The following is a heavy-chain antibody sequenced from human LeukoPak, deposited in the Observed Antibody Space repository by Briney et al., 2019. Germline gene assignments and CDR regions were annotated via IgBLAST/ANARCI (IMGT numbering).Heavy chain of an antibody. D-gene: IGHD2-8*01. CDR3: ARDVGFRTGLIDY. Sequence: GGSLRLSCAASGFTFSSYSMNWVRQAPGKGLEWVAVIWYDGTNKYYADSVQGRFTISRDNSKNALYLQMNSLRAEDTAMYYCARDVGFRTGLIDYWGQGTLVTVSS. V-gene: IGHV3-33*08. CDR2: IWYDGTNK. CDR1: GFTFSSYS. J-gene: IGHJ4*02.